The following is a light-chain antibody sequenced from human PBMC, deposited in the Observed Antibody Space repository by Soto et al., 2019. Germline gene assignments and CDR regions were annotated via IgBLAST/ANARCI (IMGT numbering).Light chain of an antibody. CDR3: QQYNNWPRT. CDR1: QSVSSN. Sequence: EIVMTQSPATLSVSPGERATLSCRASQSVSSNLAWYQQKPGQAPRLLIYGASTRATGIPARFSGSGSGTEFTLTISGLQSEDFAVYYCQQYNNWPRTFGPGDQGGYQ. J-gene: IGKJ3*01. V-gene: IGKV3-15*01. CDR2: GAS.